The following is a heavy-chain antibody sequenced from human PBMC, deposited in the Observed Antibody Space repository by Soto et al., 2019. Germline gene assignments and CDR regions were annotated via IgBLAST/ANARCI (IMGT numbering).Heavy chain of an antibody. J-gene: IGHJ4*02. CDR1: GFSLSPSGVG. Sequence: SGPPLVNPTPPLTLTCTFSGFSLSPSGVGGGWIRQPPGKAREWLALSYWNDGKRSSPSLKSRLTITKDTSKNQVVLTMTNMDPVDTATYYCAHGLGPYFDDWGQGTLVTVSS. V-gene: IGHV2-5*01. CDR2: SYWNDGK. CDR3: AHGLGPYFDD. D-gene: IGHD1-26*01.